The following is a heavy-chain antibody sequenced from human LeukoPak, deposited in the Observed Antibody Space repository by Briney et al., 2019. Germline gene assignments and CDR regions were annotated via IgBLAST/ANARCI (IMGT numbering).Heavy chain of an antibody. CDR1: GFTFSSYE. V-gene: IGHV3-48*03. D-gene: IGHD3-10*02. Sequence: PGGSLRLSCAASGFTFSSYEMNWVRQAPGKGLEWVSYISSSGSTIYYADSVKGRFTISRDNAKNSLQMQMNSLSAEDTAVYYWAELGITMIGGVWGKGTTVTISS. CDR2: ISSSGSTI. CDR3: AELGITMIGGV. J-gene: IGHJ6*04.